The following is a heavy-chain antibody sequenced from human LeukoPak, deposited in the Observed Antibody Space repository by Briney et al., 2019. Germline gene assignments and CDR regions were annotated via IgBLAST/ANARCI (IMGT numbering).Heavy chain of an antibody. J-gene: IGHJ3*02. Sequence: SETLSLTCTVSGYSISSGYYWGWIRQPPGKGLEWIGSIYHSGSTYYNPSLKSRVTISVDTSKNQFSLKLSSVTAADTAVYYCARVPQYYDTTGYYWNNAFDIWGQGTMDTVSP. CDR1: GYSISSGYY. CDR2: IYHSGST. V-gene: IGHV4-38-2*02. CDR3: ARVPQYYDTTGYYWNNAFDI. D-gene: IGHD3-22*01.